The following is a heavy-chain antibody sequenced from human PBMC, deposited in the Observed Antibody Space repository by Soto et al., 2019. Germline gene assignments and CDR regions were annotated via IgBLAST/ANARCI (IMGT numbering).Heavy chain of an antibody. V-gene: IGHV1-2*04. CDR3: ARGDSTDCSNGVCSFFYNHDMDV. Sequence: QVQLVQSGAEVKKPGASVKVSCKASGYSFTDYHIHWVRQAPGQGLEWLGRINPESGGTSTAQKFQGWVTMTTDTSISTASMELTMLTSDDTAIYYCARGDSTDCSNGVCSFFYNHDMDVWGQGTTVTVSS. J-gene: IGHJ6*02. CDR1: GYSFTDYH. CDR2: INPESGGT. D-gene: IGHD2-8*01.